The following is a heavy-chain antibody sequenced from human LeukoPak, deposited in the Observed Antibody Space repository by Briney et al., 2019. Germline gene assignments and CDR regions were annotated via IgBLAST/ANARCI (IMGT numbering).Heavy chain of an antibody. J-gene: IGHJ6*03. CDR3: ARLGFGSSNYYYYMDV. CDR2: MNPNSGNT. Sequence: ASVKVSCKASGYTFTSYDINWVRQATGQGLEWMGWMNPNSGNTGYAQKFQGRVTITRNTSISTAYMELSSLRSEDTAVYYCARLGFGSSNYYYYMDVWGKGTTVTVSS. CDR1: GYTFTSYD. D-gene: IGHD6-6*01. V-gene: IGHV1-8*03.